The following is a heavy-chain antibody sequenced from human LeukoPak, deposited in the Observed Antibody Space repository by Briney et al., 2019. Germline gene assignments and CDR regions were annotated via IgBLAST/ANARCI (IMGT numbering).Heavy chain of an antibody. J-gene: IGHJ4*02. Sequence: PGGSLRLSCAASGLTVSISYMSWVRQAPGKGLEWVSVIYNDGRTYYADSVKSRFTISRDNSKNTLHFQMNSLRVEDTAVYYCARGTGRSWSLDNWGQGTLVTVSS. CDR3: ARGTGRSWSLDN. D-gene: IGHD6-13*01. V-gene: IGHV3-53*01. CDR2: IYNDGRT. CDR1: GLTVSISY.